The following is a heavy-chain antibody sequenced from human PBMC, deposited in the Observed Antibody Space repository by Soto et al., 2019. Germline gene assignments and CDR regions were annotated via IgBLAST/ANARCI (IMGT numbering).Heavy chain of an antibody. J-gene: IGHJ4*02. D-gene: IGHD6-19*01. CDR2: INHSGST. V-gene: IGHV4-34*01. CDR1: GGSFSGYY. Sequence: PSETLSLTCAVYGGSFSGYYWSWIRQPPGKGLEWIGEINHSGSTNYNPSLKSRVTISVDTSKNQFSLKLSSVTAADTAVYYCARGQGQWLVRRYFDYWGQGTLVTVSS. CDR3: ARGQGQWLVRRYFDY.